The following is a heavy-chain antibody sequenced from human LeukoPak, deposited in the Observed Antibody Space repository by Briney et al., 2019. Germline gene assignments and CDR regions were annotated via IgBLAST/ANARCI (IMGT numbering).Heavy chain of an antibody. J-gene: IGHJ3*02. V-gene: IGHV4-34*01. CDR3: ARGQLRRAFDI. Sequence: SETLSLTCAVYGXSFSGYYWSWIRQPPGKGLEWIGEINHSGSTNYNPSLKSRVTISVDTSKNQFSLKLSSVTAADTAVYYCARGQLRRAFDIWGQGTMVTVSS. D-gene: IGHD3-10*01. CDR1: GXSFSGYY. CDR2: INHSGST.